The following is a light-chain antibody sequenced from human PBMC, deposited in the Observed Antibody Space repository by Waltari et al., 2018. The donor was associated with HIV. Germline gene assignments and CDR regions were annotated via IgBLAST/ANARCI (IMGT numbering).Light chain of an antibody. V-gene: IGLV3-21*02. CDR2: DDR. CDR3: HVWNSTSDLGV. Sequence: SSVLTQPPSVSVAPGQTARIPCGGPNIGSKSVHWYQQRPGQAPVLVVYDDRVRPSGIPDRFSGSNSGNTATLTISRVEAGDEADYYCHVWNSTSDLGVFGGGTQLTV. J-gene: IGLJ7*01. CDR1: NIGSKS.